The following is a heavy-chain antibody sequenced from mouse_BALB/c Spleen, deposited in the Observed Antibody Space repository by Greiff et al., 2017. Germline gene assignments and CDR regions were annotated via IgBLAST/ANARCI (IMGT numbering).Heavy chain of an antibody. J-gene: IGHJ3*01. Sequence: EVKVVESGGGLVKPGGSLKLSCAASGFTFSDYYMYWVRQTPEKRLEWVATISDGGSYTYYPDSVKGRFTISRDNAKNNLYLQMSSLKSEDTAMYYCARGRGYPAYWGQGTLVTVSA. CDR1: GFTFSDYY. D-gene: IGHD2-2*01. CDR3: ARGRGYPAY. CDR2: ISDGGSYT. V-gene: IGHV5-4*02.